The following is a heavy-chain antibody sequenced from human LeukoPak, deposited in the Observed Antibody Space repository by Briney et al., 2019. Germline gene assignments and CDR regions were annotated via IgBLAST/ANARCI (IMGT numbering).Heavy chain of an antibody. CDR2: ISGSGGSI. V-gene: IGHV3-23*01. Sequence: GGSLRLSCAASGFTFSSYAMSWVRQAPGKGLEWVSTISGSGGSISYADSVKGRFTISRDDSKNTLYLQMNSLRAEDTAVYYCAKDGYYYHSSGYYYYLDYWGQGTLVTVSS. J-gene: IGHJ4*02. CDR1: GFTFSSYA. CDR3: AKDGYYYHSSGYYYYLDY. D-gene: IGHD3-22*01.